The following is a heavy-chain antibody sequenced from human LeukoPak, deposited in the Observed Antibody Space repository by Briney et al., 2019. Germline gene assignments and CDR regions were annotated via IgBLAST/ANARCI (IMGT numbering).Heavy chain of an antibody. CDR2: IYTSGST. V-gene: IGHV4-4*07. D-gene: IGHD6-13*01. CDR1: GGSISSYY. J-gene: IGHJ6*02. CDR3: ARDWGYIAAAGSWPTYYGMDV. Sequence: SETLSLTCTVSGGSISSYYWSWIRQPAGKGLEWIGRIYTSGSTNYNPSLKSRVTMSVDTSKNQFSLKLSSVTAADTAVYYCARDWGYIAAAGSWPTYYGMDVWGQGTTVTVSS.